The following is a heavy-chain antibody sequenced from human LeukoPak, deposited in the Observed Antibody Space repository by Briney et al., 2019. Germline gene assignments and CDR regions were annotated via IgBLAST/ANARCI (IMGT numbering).Heavy chain of an antibody. D-gene: IGHD4-11*01. J-gene: IGHJ6*02. CDR2: IKQGGNEI. Sequence: GGSLRLSCAASGFAFSTYWMTWVRQAPGKGLEWLANIKQGGNEIYYVDSVTGRFTISRDNAKNSLFLQMNSLRAEDTAVYYCARAAYSNYVGYYYGMDVWGQGTTVTVSS. V-gene: IGHV3-7*01. CDR1: GFAFSTYW. CDR3: ARAAYSNYVGYYYGMDV.